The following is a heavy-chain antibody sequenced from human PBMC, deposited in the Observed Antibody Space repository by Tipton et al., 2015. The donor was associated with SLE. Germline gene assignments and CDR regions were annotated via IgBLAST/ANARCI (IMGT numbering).Heavy chain of an antibody. CDR1: GGSIRSGVFY. CDR3: ARHLGASFDF. CDR2: IHDSGAT. V-gene: IGHV4-31*03. J-gene: IGHJ4*02. Sequence: TLSLTCTVSGGSIRSGVFYWSWIRQHPGKGLEWIGYIHDSGATFYNPSLRSRGAISVDTSQNQFSLRLTSVTAADTAVYYCARHLGASFDFWGQGILVTVSS.